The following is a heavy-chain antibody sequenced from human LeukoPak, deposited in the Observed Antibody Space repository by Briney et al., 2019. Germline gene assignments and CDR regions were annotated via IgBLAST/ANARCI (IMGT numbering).Heavy chain of an antibody. V-gene: IGHV1-2*02. CDR3: ARDPRRGYSGYDNDAFDI. J-gene: IGHJ3*02. D-gene: IGHD5-12*01. CDR1: GYTFTGYY. Sequence: ASVKVFCKASGYTFTGYYMHWVRQAPGRGLEWMGWINPNSGGTNYAQKFQGRVTMTRDTSISTAYMELSRLRSDDTAVYYCARDPRRGYSGYDNDAFDIWGQGTMVTISS. CDR2: INPNSGGT.